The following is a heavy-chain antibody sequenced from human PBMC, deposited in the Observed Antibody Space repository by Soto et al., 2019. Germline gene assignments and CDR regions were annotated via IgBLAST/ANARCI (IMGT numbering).Heavy chain of an antibody. V-gene: IGHV1-8*01. Sequence: QVQLVQSGAEVKKPGASVKVSCKASGYTFTSYDINWVRQATGQGLEWMGWMNPNSGNTGYAQKFQGRVTMTRHTSISTAYMELSSLRSQDTAVYYCAKNTGPTINWFDPWGQRTQVTVSS. D-gene: IGHD1-26*01. J-gene: IGHJ5*02. CDR1: GYTFTSYD. CDR3: AKNTGPTINWFDP. CDR2: MNPNSGNT.